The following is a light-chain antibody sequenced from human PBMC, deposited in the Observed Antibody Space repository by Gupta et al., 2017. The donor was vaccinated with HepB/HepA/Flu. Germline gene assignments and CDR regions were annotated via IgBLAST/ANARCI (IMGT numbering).Light chain of an antibody. CDR1: QTISGR. V-gene: IGKV1-5*03. CDR2: KAS. CDR3: QQYETYSS. Sequence: DIQMTQSPSTLSASVGDRVTITCRASQTISGRLAWYQQKPGKVPKLLIYKASSLESGVPSRFSGSGSGTEFALTISGLQPDDFATDYCQQYETYSSFGRGTELEIE. J-gene: IGKJ2*03.